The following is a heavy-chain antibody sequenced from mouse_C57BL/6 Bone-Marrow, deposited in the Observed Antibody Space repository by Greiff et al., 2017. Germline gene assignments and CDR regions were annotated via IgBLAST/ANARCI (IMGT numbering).Heavy chain of an antibody. J-gene: IGHJ4*01. Sequence: QVQLQQPGAELVMPGASVKLSCKASGYTFTSYWMHWVKQRPGQGLEWIGEFDPSDSYTNYNQKFKGKSTLTVDKSSSTAYMELRSLTSEDSAVYFCAATFFLYAMDYWGQGTSVTVSS. V-gene: IGHV1-69*01. CDR3: AATFFLYAMDY. D-gene: IGHD6-1*01. CDR1: GYTFTSYW. CDR2: FDPSDSYT.